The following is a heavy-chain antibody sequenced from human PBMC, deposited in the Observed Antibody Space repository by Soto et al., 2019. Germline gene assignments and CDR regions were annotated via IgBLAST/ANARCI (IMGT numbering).Heavy chain of an antibody. Sequence: PSETLSLTCTVSGGSISSYYWSWIRQPPGKGLEWIGYIYYSGSTNYNPSLKSRVTISVDTSKNQFSLKLRSVTAADTAVYYCARAHCSSTSCYFFAGAFDIWGQGTMVTVSS. D-gene: IGHD2-2*01. J-gene: IGHJ3*02. V-gene: IGHV4-59*01. CDR3: ARAHCSSTSCYFFAGAFDI. CDR2: IYYSGST. CDR1: GGSISSYY.